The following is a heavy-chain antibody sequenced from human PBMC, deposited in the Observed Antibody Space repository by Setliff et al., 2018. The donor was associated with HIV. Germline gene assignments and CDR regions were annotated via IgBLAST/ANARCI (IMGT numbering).Heavy chain of an antibody. CDR2: IYRSGTT. CDR1: GGSFSNYR. J-gene: IGHJ5*02. CDR3: ARDRHYSGLGSYGP. Sequence: SETLSLTCTIFGGSFSNYRWSWIRQPAGRGLEWIGRIYRSGTTDYKPSLKSRVSMPLDTSRNQFSLKLTSVTAEDTAVYYCARDRHYSGLGSYGPWGPGILVTVS. V-gene: IGHV4-4*07. D-gene: IGHD3-10*01.